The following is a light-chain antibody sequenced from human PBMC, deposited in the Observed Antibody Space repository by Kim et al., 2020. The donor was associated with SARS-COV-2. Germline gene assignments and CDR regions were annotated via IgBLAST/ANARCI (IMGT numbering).Light chain of an antibody. V-gene: IGKV3D-15*01. Sequence: SGSPGERATLAGRANQSLGDRLAWYQYRPGQAPRLLIYGASNRATGIPARFSGRGSGTEFTLTISTLQSDYFAVYYCQQYKNWPYSFGQGTKLEIK. CDR3: QQYKNWPYS. CDR2: GAS. CDR1: QSLGDR. J-gene: IGKJ2*03.